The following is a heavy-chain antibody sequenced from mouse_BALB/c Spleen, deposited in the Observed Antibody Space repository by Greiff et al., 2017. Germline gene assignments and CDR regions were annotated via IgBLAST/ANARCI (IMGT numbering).Heavy chain of an antibody. CDR1: GFTFSDYY. CDR3: ASTGTSRYFDV. CDR2: ISDGGSYT. J-gene: IGHJ1*01. Sequence: EVQVVESGGGLVKPGGSLKLSCAASGFTFSDYYMYWVRQTPEKRLEWVATISDGGSYTYYPDSVKGRFTISRDNAKNNLYLQMSSLKSEDTAMYYCASTGTSRYFDVWGAGTTVTVSS. D-gene: IGHD4-1*01. V-gene: IGHV5-4*02.